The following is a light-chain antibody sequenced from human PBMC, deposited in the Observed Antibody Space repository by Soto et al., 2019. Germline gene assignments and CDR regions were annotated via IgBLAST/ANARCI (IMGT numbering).Light chain of an antibody. CDR2: QDT. Sequence: SYELTQPPSVSVSPGQTATITCSGDKLGDKFASWYQQKPGQSPVVVIYQDTQRPSVIPARFSGSNSGNTATLTISGTQAMDESDYDCQAWDSNTVVFGGGTKLTVL. J-gene: IGLJ2*01. CDR3: QAWDSNTVV. CDR1: KLGDKF. V-gene: IGLV3-1*01.